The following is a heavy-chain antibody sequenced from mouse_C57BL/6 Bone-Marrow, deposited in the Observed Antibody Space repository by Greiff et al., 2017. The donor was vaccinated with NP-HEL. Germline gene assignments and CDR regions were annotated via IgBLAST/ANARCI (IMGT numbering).Heavy chain of an antibody. J-gene: IGHJ4*01. Sequence: QVHVKQPGAELVRPGSSVKLSCKASGYTFTSYWMDWVKQRPGQGLEWIGNIYPSDSETHYNQKFKDKATLTVDKSSSTAYMQLSSLTSEDSAVYYCARSDYYAMDYWGQGTSVTVSS. CDR1: GYTFTSYW. CDR3: ARSDYYAMDY. V-gene: IGHV1-61*01. CDR2: IYPSDSET.